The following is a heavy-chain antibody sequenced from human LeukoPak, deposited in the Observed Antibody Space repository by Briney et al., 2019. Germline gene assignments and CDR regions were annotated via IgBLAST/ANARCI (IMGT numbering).Heavy chain of an antibody. CDR2: ISGSGSST. J-gene: IGHJ6*03. Sequence: GGSLRLSCAASGFTFSSYGMSWVRQAPGKGLEWVSAISGSGSSTYYAASVKGRFTISRDNSKNTLYLQMNSLRAEDTATYYCARGEFGDYYYFYMDVWGKGTTVTVSS. D-gene: IGHD2/OR15-2a*01. CDR1: GFTFSSYG. V-gene: IGHV3-23*01. CDR3: ARGEFGDYYYFYMDV.